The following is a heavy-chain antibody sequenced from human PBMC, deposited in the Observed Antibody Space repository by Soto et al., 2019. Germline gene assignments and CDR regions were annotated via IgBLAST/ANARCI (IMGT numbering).Heavy chain of an antibody. Sequence: QVHLQESGPGLVKPSETLSLTCAVSGVSIHNSHSFWGWIRQPPGKGLEFIANVYYSGGAHYNPSFKSRVTISVDTATNQVSLRMSSRTAADTAVYFCGRVVEGATRHTDFDSWGQGTLVTVSS. D-gene: IGHD2-21*01. J-gene: IGHJ5*01. CDR1: GVSIHNSHSF. V-gene: IGHV4-39*01. CDR3: GRVVEGATRHTDFDS. CDR2: VYYSGGA.